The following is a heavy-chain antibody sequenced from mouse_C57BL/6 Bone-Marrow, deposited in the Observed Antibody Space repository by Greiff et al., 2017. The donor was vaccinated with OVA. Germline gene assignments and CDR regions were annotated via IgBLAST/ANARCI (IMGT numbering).Heavy chain of an antibody. Sequence: QQSCKASGYTFTSYWMHWVKQRPGQGLEWIGNINPSNGGTNYNEKFKSKATLTVDKSSSTAYMQLSSLTSEDSAVYYCAGSNRWYFDVWGTGTTVTVSS. D-gene: IGHD2-5*01. CDR1: GYTFTSYW. CDR2: INPSNGGT. V-gene: IGHV1-53*01. CDR3: AGSNRWYFDV. J-gene: IGHJ1*03.